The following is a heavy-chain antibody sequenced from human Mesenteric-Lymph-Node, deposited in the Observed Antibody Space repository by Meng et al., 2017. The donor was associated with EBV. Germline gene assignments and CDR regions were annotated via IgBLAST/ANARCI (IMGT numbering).Heavy chain of an antibody. CDR1: GFSVTSNY. Sequence: VLLVESGGGLIQPGGSLRLSCAGSGFSVTSNYMSWVRQAPGKGLEWVSLISGGGENTYYADSVKGRFTISRDNSKNMLSLQMNSLRPEDSALYYCAKRSGATQTLDHWGQGSLVTVSS. CDR2: ISGGGENT. V-gene: IGHV3-66*03. J-gene: IGHJ4*02. CDR3: AKRSGATQTLDH. D-gene: IGHD5-12*01.